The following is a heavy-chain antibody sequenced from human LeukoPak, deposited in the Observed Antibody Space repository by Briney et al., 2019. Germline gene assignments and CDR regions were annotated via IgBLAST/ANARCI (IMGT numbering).Heavy chain of an antibody. Sequence: GGSLRLSCAASGFTFSSYAMHWVRQAPGKGLEWVAVISYDGSNKYYADSVKGRFTISRDNPKNTLYLQMNSLRAEDTAVYYCARDSHYYGSGDVWGKGTTVTVSS. V-gene: IGHV3-30*04. D-gene: IGHD3-10*01. CDR3: ARDSHYYGSGDV. CDR1: GFTFSSYA. J-gene: IGHJ6*04. CDR2: ISYDGSNK.